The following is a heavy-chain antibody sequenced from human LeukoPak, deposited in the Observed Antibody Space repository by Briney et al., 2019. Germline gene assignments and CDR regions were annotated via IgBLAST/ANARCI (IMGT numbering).Heavy chain of an antibody. V-gene: IGHV3-30*18. CDR2: ISHEGNNK. D-gene: IGHD5-12*01. Sequence: PGGSLRLSCAPSGFTFSNYWMSWVRQAPGKGLEWVAVISHEGNNKYYADSVKGRFTISRDNSKNTLYLQMNSLRAEDTAVYYCAKDTVKVTTIRRVPHYMDVWGKGTTVTISS. J-gene: IGHJ6*03. CDR1: GFTFSNYW. CDR3: AKDTVKVTTIRRVPHYMDV.